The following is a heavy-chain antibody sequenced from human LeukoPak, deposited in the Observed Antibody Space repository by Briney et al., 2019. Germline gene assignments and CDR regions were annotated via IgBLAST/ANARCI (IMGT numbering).Heavy chain of an antibody. D-gene: IGHD3-10*02. CDR3: AELGITMIGGV. V-gene: IGHV3-48*03. J-gene: IGHJ4*02. CDR2: ISSSGSTI. Sequence: GSLRLSCAASGFTFSSYEMNWVRQAPGKGLEWVSYISSSGSTIYYADSVKGRFTISRDNAKNSLYLQMNSLRAEDTAVYYCAELGITMIGGVWGQGTLVTVSS. CDR1: GFTFSSYE.